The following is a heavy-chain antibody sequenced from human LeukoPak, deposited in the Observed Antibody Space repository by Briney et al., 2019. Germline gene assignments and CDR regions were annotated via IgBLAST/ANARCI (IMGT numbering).Heavy chain of an antibody. J-gene: IGHJ5*02. Sequence: PGGSLRLSCVASGFTFGSYGMHWVRQAPGKGLEWVAVIWYDGSNKYYADSVKGRFTISRDNSKNTLDLQMNSLRAADTAVHYCARDGLRGNNWFDPWGQGTLITVSS. CDR2: IWYDGSNK. V-gene: IGHV3-33*01. D-gene: IGHD5-24*01. CDR3: ARDGLRGNNWFDP. CDR1: GFTFGSYG.